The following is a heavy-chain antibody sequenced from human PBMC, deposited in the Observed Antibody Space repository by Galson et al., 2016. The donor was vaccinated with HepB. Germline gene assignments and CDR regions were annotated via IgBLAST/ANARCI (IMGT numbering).Heavy chain of an antibody. CDR1: HGSVSSGSYY. J-gene: IGHJ4*02. D-gene: IGHD6-13*01. V-gene: IGHV4-61*01. CDR3: ARFHSNNWYEPVAY. CDR2: IYYSGST. Sequence: SETLSLTCTVSHGSVSSGSYYWSWIRQPPGRGLEWIGYIYYSGSTNYNPSLKSRVTISVDTSKNQFSLNLSSVTAADTAVYYCARFHSNNWYEPVAYWGQGTLVTVSS.